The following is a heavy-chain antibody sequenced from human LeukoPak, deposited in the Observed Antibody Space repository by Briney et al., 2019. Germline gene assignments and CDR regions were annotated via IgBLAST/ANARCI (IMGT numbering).Heavy chain of an antibody. J-gene: IGHJ4*02. Sequence: GGSLRLSCAASGFTFNNYWMTWVRQAPGKGLEWVANIQHDGNEKYYADSVKGRFTISRDNAKNSLSLQVNSLTADDTAVYYCAREKIAARLPDYWGQGTLVTVSS. CDR3: AREKIAARLPDY. D-gene: IGHD6-6*01. CDR2: IQHDGNEK. CDR1: GFTFNNYW. V-gene: IGHV3-7*01.